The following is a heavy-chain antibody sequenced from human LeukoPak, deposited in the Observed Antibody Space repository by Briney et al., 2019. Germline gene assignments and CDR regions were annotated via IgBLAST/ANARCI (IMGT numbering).Heavy chain of an antibody. J-gene: IGHJ4*02. V-gene: IGHV1-46*02. CDR3: ARGKDTVMGNRNYFDY. CDR1: GYTFNSYY. CDR2: INPSGGST. Sequence: ASVKVSCKASGYTFNSYYMHWVRQALGQGLEWMGIINPSGGSTSYAQKFQGRVTMTRDTSTSTVYMELSSLRSEDTAVYYCARGKDTVMGNRNYFDYWGQGTLVTVSS. D-gene: IGHD5-18*01.